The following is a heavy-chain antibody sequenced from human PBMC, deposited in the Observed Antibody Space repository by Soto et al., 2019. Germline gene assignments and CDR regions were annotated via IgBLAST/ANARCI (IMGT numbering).Heavy chain of an antibody. CDR1: GGKVVNSSYY. J-gene: IGHJ4*02. Sequence: PSLTNPVTNTVAGGKVVNSSYYCSWKKKHPGKGLEWIGSVYYSGSTYYNPSLESRVTISVDKSKNQFSLKLMSLSAADTAVYYCGRLEGLATISYYFDYWGQGALVTVSS. D-gene: IGHD3-9*01. CDR3: GRLEGLATISYYFDY. V-gene: IGHV4-39*01. CDR2: VYYSGST.